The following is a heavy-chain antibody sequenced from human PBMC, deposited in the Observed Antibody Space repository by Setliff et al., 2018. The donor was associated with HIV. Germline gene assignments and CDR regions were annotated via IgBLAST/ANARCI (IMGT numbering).Heavy chain of an antibody. CDR3: AKDRGPEGAPYSYYGMDV. Sequence: PGGSLRLSCAASEFTFSTYAMSWVRQAPGKGLEWVSVIGSNGGSTYYADSVKGRFTVSRDKSKNTLYLQMNSLRAEDTAVYYCAKDRGPEGAPYSYYGMDVWGQGTTVTVSS. J-gene: IGHJ6*02. CDR2: IGSNGGST. V-gene: IGHV3-23*01. CDR1: EFTFSTYA.